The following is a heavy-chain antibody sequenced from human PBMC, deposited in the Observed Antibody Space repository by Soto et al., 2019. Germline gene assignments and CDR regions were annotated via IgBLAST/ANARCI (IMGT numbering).Heavy chain of an antibody. V-gene: IGHV3-23*01. CDR3: AKTVSTTWPFDY. Sequence: GGSLRLSCAASGFTFSSYAMSWVRQAPGKGLEWVSTITGSDGNTYYADSVKGRFTISGDNSKNTLYLQMNSLRADDTAVYYCAKTVSTTWPFDYWGQGTLVTVSS. CDR1: GFTFSSYA. CDR2: ITGSDGNT. D-gene: IGHD2-2*01. J-gene: IGHJ4*02.